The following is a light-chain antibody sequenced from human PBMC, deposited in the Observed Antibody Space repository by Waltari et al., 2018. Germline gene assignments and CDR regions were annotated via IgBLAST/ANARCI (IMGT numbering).Light chain of an antibody. CDR1: SGSVSTSYY. Sequence: QTVVTKEPSFSVSPGGTVTLTCGLSSGSVSTSYYPRWYQQTPCQAPRTPIYSTNTRCSGVPDLFSGSILGNKAALTITGAQADDESDYYCLLYISSDIWVFGGGTKLTVL. CDR2: STN. J-gene: IGLJ3*02. V-gene: IGLV8-61*01. CDR3: LLYISSDIWV.